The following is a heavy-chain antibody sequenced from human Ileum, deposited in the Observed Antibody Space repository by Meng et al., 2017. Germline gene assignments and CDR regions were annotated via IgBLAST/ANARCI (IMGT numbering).Heavy chain of an antibody. Sequence: QVLLQGSGPGLVRPSETLSLICTVSGPSVTTSHYQWGWIRQPPGKGLEWIGYASTNYNPSLKSRLTISLDTSKNQVSLKLTSVTAADTAVYYCARDHWGSLDYWGQGILVTVSS. CDR3: ARDHWGSLDY. CDR1: GPSVTTSHYQ. D-gene: IGHD7-27*01. CDR2: AST. V-gene: IGHV4-61*01. J-gene: IGHJ4*02.